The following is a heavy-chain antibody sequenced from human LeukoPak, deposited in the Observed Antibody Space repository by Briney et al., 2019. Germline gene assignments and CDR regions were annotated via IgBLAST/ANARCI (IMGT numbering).Heavy chain of an antibody. J-gene: IGHJ4*02. Sequence: ASVKVSCKASGYTFTGYYMHWVRQAPGQGLEWMGRINPNSGGTNYAQKFQGRLTMNRDTSISTAYMELSRLRSDDTAVYYCARIRLRSVTTVFDYWGQGTLVTVSS. CDR2: INPNSGGT. V-gene: IGHV1-2*06. CDR1: GYTFTGYY. D-gene: IGHD4-17*01. CDR3: ARIRLRSVTTVFDY.